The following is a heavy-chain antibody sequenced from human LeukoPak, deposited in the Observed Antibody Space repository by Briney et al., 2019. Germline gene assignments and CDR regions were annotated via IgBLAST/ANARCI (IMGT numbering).Heavy chain of an antibody. D-gene: IGHD3-9*01. V-gene: IGHV3-21*01. J-gene: IGHJ4*02. Sequence: PGGSLRLSCEASGFTFNTYSMNWARQAPGKGLEWVSSIDSSGGYMFYADSVKGRFIISRDNAKNSLYLQMNSLRPEDTAVYYCARGQYDILTGLPLPDSWGQGTLVTVSS. CDR2: IDSSGGYM. CDR3: ARGQYDILTGLPLPDS. CDR1: GFTFNTYS.